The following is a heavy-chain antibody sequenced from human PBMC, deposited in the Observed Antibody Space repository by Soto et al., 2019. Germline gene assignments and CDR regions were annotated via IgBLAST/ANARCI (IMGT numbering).Heavy chain of an antibody. CDR3: ARDPLVAAAGTNWFDP. Sequence: QVQLVQSGAEVKKPGSSVKASCKASGGTFSSYTISWVRQAPGQGLEWMGRIIPILGIANYAQKFQGRVTITADKSTSTAYMELSSLRSEDTAVYYCARDPLVAAAGTNWFDPWGQGTLVTVSS. CDR2: IIPILGIA. V-gene: IGHV1-69*08. CDR1: GGTFSSYT. J-gene: IGHJ5*02. D-gene: IGHD6-13*01.